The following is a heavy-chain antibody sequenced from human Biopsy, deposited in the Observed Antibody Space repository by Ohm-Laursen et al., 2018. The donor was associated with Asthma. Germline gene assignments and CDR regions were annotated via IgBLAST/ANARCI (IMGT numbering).Heavy chain of an antibody. CDR2: ISFDGSNK. J-gene: IGHJ4*02. Sequence: SLRLSCTASGFTFSNYVMHWVRPAPGKGLDWVAVISFDGSNKNYTDSVKGRFTISRDNSRNTLHLQMNSLRAEDTAVYYCAKDVFPGWELRRGPDYWGQGTLVTVSS. V-gene: IGHV3-30*18. D-gene: IGHD1-26*01. CDR3: AKDVFPGWELRRGPDY. CDR1: GFTFSNYV.